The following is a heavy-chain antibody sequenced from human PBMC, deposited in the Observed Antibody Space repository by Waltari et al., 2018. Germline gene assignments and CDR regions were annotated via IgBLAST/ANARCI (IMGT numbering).Heavy chain of an antibody. CDR3: AKVYSGSYLDY. D-gene: IGHD1-26*01. Sequence: VQLVESGGGVVQPGESRRLSCAASASPFRNYAMSWFRQAPGKGLEWVSAISGSGDGTYHGDSVKGRFTISRDNSKNTLDLQMNSLRVEDTAIYFCAKVYSGSYLDYWGQGTLVTVSS. V-gene: IGHV3-23*04. CDR1: ASPFRNYA. J-gene: IGHJ4*02. CDR2: ISGSGDGT.